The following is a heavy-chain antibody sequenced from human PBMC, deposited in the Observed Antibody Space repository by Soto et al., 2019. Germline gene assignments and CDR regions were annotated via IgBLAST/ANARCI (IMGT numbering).Heavy chain of an antibody. CDR2: IDSSGGST. CDR3: ARSPALSGYGPSHDY. V-gene: IGHV3-20*04. CDR1: GFTIGDYG. D-gene: IGHD5-12*01. J-gene: IGHJ4*02. Sequence: GRSLRLSCAAFGFTIGDYGMSRIRQAQGKGLEWVSGIDSSGGSTDYADSVKGRFTISRDNAKNSLYLQMNSLRAEDTALYYCARSPALSGYGPSHDYWAQGTLVNGSS.